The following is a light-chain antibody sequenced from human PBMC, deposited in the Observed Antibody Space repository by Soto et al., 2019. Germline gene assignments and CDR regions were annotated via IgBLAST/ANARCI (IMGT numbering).Light chain of an antibody. Sequence: QSVLTQPASVSGSPGQSITISCTGTSSDVGGYNYVSWYQQHPGKAPKLMIYDVSYRPSGVSNRFSGSKSGNTASLTIPGLQAEDEADYYCSSYTISSTLIFGGGTKLTVL. CDR3: SSYTISSTLI. V-gene: IGLV2-14*03. CDR1: SSDVGGYNY. J-gene: IGLJ2*01. CDR2: DVS.